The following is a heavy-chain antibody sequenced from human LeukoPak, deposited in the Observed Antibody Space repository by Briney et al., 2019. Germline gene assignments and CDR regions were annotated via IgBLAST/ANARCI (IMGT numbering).Heavy chain of an antibody. CDR1: GGSISSYY. V-gene: IGHV4-59*08. J-gene: IGHJ6*02. CDR3: ARLRTTFGVTFYGMDV. Sequence: SETLSLTCTVSGGSISSYYWSWIRQPPGKGLEWIGYIYYSGSTNYNPSLKSRVTISVDTSKNQFSLKLSSVTAADTAVYYCARLRTTFGVTFYGMDVWGQETTVTVSS. CDR2: IYYSGST. D-gene: IGHD3-3*01.